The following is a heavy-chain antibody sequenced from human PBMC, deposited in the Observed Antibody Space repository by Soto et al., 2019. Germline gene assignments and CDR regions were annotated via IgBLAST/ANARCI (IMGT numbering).Heavy chain of an antibody. CDR3: ARVITAMTWGTPGYYYGMDV. J-gene: IGHJ6*02. CDR1: CGSISRGGYY. V-gene: IGHV4-31*03. Sequence: SETLSLTRTVSCGSISRGGYYWSWIRQHPGKGLEWIGHIYYSGSTDYSPSLKSRATISVDTSKNQFSLKLSSVTAADTAMYYCARVITAMTWGTPGYYYGMDVRGQGTTVTVSS. D-gene: IGHD5-18*01. CDR2: IYYSGST.